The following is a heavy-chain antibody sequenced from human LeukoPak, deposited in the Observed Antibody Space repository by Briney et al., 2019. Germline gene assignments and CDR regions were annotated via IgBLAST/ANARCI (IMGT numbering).Heavy chain of an antibody. J-gene: IGHJ4*02. CDR2: ISYDGSNK. CDR3: AKGRITMIVVAIYDY. CDR1: GFTFSSYA. D-gene: IGHD3-22*01. V-gene: IGHV3-30*04. Sequence: GSLRLSCAASGFTFSSYAMHWVRQAPGKGLEWVAVISYDGSNKYYADSVKGRFTISRDNSKNTLYLQMNSLRAEDTAVYYCAKGRITMIVVAIYDYWGQGTLVTVSS.